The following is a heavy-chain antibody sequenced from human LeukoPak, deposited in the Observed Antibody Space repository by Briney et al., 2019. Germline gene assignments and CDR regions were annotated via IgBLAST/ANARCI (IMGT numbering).Heavy chain of an antibody. CDR1: GFIFRNYG. D-gene: IGHD6-13*01. CDR2: ISYDGRNK. V-gene: IGHV3-30*18. J-gene: IGHJ6*02. Sequence: GGSLRLSCVVSGFIFRNYGMHWVRQAPGKGLEWVAVISYDGRNKYYADSVKGRITISRDNSKNTLYLQMNSLRAEDTAEYYCAKAVYSSSPGADYYYYYGMDVWGQGTTVTVSS. CDR3: AKAVYSSSPGADYYYYYGMDV.